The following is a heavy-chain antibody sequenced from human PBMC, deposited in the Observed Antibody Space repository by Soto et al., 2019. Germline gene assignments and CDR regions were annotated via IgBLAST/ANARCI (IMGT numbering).Heavy chain of an antibody. Sequence: PSDTLSLTCAVYGGSFSVYYWSWIRQPPGKGLEWIGEINHSGSTNYNPSLKSRVTISVDTSKNQFSLKLSSVTAADTAVYYCARDKFQIRNYYGMDVWGQGTTVT. CDR1: GGSFSVYY. CDR2: INHSGST. V-gene: IGHV4-34*01. CDR3: ARDKFQIRNYYGMDV. J-gene: IGHJ6*02.